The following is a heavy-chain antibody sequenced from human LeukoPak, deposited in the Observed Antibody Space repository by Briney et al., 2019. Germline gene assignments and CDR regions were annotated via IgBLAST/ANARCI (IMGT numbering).Heavy chain of an antibody. J-gene: IGHJ5*02. CDR2: INPNSGGT. CDR1: GYTFTGYY. V-gene: IGHV1-2*02. Sequence: ASVKVSCKASGYTFTGYYMHWVRQAPGQGLEWMGWINPNSGGTNYAQKFQGRVTMTRDTSISTAYMELSRLRSDDTAVYYCARDWLNSYSSGWFDPWGQGTLVTVSS. D-gene: IGHD6-19*01. CDR3: ARDWLNSYSSGWFDP.